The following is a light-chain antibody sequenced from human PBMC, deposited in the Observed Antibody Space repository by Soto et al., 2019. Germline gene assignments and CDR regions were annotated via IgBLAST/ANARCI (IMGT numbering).Light chain of an antibody. J-gene: IGLJ3*02. CDR2: DNN. CDR1: GGNIASNY. V-gene: IGLV6-57*03. CDR3: QSFTNMGLPVV. Sequence: NFMLTQSHSLSESPGKTVTISCTRSGGNIASNYVHWYQQRPGSAPTTVIYDNNKRPSGVPDRFSGSIDSSSNSASLTISGLDSEDEADYYCQSFTNMGLPVVFGGGTKVTVL.